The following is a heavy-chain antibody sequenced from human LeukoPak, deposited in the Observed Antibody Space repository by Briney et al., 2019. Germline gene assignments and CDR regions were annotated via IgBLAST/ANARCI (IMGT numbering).Heavy chain of an antibody. D-gene: IGHD1-26*01. CDR1: GFTFSSYA. CDR3: ARDAGVGATDAFDI. J-gene: IGHJ3*02. V-gene: IGHV3-21*01. Sequence: GGSLRLSCAASGFTFSSYAMSWVRQAPGKGLEWVSSISSSSSYIYYADSVKGRFTISRDNAKNSLYLQMNSLRAEDTAVYYCARDAGVGATDAFDIWGQGTMVTVSS. CDR2: ISSSSSYI.